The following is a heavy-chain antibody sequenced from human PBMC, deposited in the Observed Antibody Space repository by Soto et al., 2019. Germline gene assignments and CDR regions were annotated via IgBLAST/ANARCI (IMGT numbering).Heavy chain of an antibody. Sequence: QRQLQESGSGLVKPSQTLSLTCAVSGGSISSGGYSWNWIRQPPGKGLEWIGYIYHSGSTYYNPCLKSRVTISVDKSKNQFSLKLTSVTAADTAVYYCARDPLEGNWFDPWGQGTLVTVSS. J-gene: IGHJ5*02. CDR3: ARDPLEGNWFDP. V-gene: IGHV4-30-2*01. CDR1: GGSISSGGYS. CDR2: IYHSGST.